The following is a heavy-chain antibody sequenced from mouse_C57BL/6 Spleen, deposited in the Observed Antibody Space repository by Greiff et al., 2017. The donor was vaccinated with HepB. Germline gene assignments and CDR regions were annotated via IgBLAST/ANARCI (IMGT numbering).Heavy chain of an antibody. J-gene: IGHJ4*01. Sequence: EVQLVESGGGLVKPGGSLKLSCAASGFTFSSYAMSWVRQTPEKRLEWVATISDGGSYTYYPDNVKGRFTISRDNAKNNLYLQMSHLKSEDTAMYYCARMPSLMVTGAMDYWGQGTSVTVSS. CDR2: ISDGGSYT. CDR3: ARMPSLMVTGAMDY. CDR1: GFTFSSYA. V-gene: IGHV5-4*01. D-gene: IGHD2-3*01.